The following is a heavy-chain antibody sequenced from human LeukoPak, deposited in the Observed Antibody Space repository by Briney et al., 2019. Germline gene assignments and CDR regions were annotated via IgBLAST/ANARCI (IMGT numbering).Heavy chain of an antibody. CDR3: AILDSSGWYCFDY. V-gene: IGHV3-53*01. Sequence: GGSLRLSCAASGFTVSSQYMTWVRQAPGKGLEWVSLIYSGGSTYYADSVKGRFTISRDNSKNTLYLQMNSLRAEDTAVYYCAILDSSGWYCFDYWGQGTLVTVSS. D-gene: IGHD6-19*01. CDR1: GFTVSSQY. J-gene: IGHJ4*02. CDR2: IYSGGST.